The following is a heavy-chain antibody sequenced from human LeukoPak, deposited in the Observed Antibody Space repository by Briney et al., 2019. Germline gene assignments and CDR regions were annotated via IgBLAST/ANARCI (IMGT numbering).Heavy chain of an antibody. Sequence: PSETLSLTCTVSGGSITSYYWSWIRQPPGKGLEWIGYIYYSGSTNYNPSLKSRVTISVDSSRTHFSLKLSSVTAADTAVYYCARGYGDYCFDYWGQGTLVTVSS. D-gene: IGHD4-17*01. CDR3: ARGYGDYCFDY. CDR2: IYYSGST. CDR1: GGSITSYY. J-gene: IGHJ4*02. V-gene: IGHV4-59*01.